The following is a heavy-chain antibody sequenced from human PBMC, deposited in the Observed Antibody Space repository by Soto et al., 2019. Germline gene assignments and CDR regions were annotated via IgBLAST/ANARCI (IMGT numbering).Heavy chain of an antibody. CDR2: INAGNDNT. CDR3: ARGGDLGYNYYYGMDV. Sequence: ASVKVSCKASGYTFSRYGKHWVRQAPGQRLEWMGWINAGNDNTKYSQKFQGRVTITRDTSANTAYMELSSLRSEDTAVYYCARGGDLGYNYYYGMDVWGQGTTVTVSS. CDR1: GYTFSRYG. V-gene: IGHV1-3*01. J-gene: IGHJ6*02. D-gene: IGHD6-25*01.